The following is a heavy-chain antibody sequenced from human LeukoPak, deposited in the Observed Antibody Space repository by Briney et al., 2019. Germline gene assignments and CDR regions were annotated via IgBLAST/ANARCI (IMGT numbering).Heavy chain of an antibody. V-gene: IGHV2-5*02. J-gene: IGHJ4*02. CDR1: GFSLSSSGVG. D-gene: IGHD6-19*01. CDR2: IYWDDDK. Sequence: SGPTLVNXTQTLTLTCTFSGFSLSSSGVGVGWVRQPPGEALEWLALIYWDDDKRYSPSLRSRLTITKDTSKNQVVLTMTNVDPVDTATYYCAHRRYLYGSWNFGSFDCWGQGTLVTVSS. CDR3: AHRRYLYGSWNFGSFDC.